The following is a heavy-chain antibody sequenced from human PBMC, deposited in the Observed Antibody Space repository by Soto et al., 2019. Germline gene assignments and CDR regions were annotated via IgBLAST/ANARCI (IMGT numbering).Heavy chain of an antibody. CDR2: INPAGSEK. Sequence: PGGSLRLSCGASGFTFSNYWMNWVRQAPGKGLEWVANINPAGSEKRYVDSVKGRFTMSRDNAKNSLFLQMNSLRAEDTAVYYCAGWGQQNYWGLGTLVTVSS. J-gene: IGHJ4*02. CDR3: AGWGQQNY. V-gene: IGHV3-7*05. D-gene: IGHD3-16*01. CDR1: GFTFSNYW.